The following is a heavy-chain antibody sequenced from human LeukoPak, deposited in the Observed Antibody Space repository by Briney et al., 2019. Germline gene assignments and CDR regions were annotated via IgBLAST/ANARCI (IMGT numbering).Heavy chain of an antibody. D-gene: IGHD3-9*01. Sequence: PGGSLRLSCAASGFTFSSYEMNWVRQAPGKGLEWVSVIYSGGTTYYADSVKGRFTISRDNSKNTLYLQMNSLRAEDTAVYYCARDRRAYYDILAGYSTGNYMDVWGKGTTVTISS. CDR3: ARDRRAYYDILAGYSTGNYMDV. CDR1: GFTFSSYE. CDR2: IYSGGTT. V-gene: IGHV3-66*01. J-gene: IGHJ6*03.